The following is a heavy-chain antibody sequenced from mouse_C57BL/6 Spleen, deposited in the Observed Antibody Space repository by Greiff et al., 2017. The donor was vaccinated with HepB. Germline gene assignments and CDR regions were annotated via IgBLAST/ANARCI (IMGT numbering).Heavy chain of an antibody. CDR1: GYTFTSYW. CDR2: IYPGSGST. Sequence: QVHVKQPGAELVKPGASVKMSCKASGYTFTSYWITWVKQRPGQGLEWIGDIYPGSGSTNYNEKFKSKATLTVDTSSSTAYMQLSSLTSEDSAVYYCAGYGSSSDWYFDVWGTGTTVTVSS. D-gene: IGHD1-1*01. V-gene: IGHV1-55*01. CDR3: AGYGSSSDWYFDV. J-gene: IGHJ1*03.